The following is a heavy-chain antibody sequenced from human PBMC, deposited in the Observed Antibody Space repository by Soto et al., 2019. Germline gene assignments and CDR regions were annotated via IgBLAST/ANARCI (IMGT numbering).Heavy chain of an antibody. V-gene: IGHV1-3*01. D-gene: IGHD2-21*02. CDR2: INAGNGNT. Sequence: ASVKVSCKASGYTFTSYAMHWVRQAPGQRLEWMGWINAGNGNTKYSQKFQGRVTITRDTSASTAYMELSSLRSEDTAVYYCARNIVVLTALDYWGQGSLVPVSS. CDR3: ARNIVVLTALDY. J-gene: IGHJ4*02. CDR1: GYTFTSYA.